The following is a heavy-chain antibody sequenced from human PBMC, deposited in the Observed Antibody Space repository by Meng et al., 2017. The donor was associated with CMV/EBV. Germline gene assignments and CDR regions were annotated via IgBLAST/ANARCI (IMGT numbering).Heavy chain of an antibody. CDR3: ARGTIFDP. Sequence: GSLRLSCAASGFTFDDYTMHWIRQPPGKGLEWIGYIYYSGSTNYNPSLKSRVTISVDTSKTQFSLKLSSVTAADTAVYYCARGTIFDPWGQGTLVTVSS. CDR2: IYYSGST. D-gene: IGHD3-3*01. J-gene: IGHJ5*02. V-gene: IGHV4-59*01. CDR1: GFTFDDYT.